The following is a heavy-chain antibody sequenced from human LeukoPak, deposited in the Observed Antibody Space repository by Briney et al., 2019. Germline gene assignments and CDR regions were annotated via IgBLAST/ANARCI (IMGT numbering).Heavy chain of an antibody. D-gene: IGHD3-10*01. J-gene: IGHJ4*02. CDR3: AKGEVRGVIAPTDY. CDR2: ISWNSGSI. Sequence: GGSLRLSCAASGFTFDDYAMHWVRQAPGKGLEWVSGISWNSGSIGYADSVKGRFTISRDNAKNSLYLQMNSLRAEDMDLYYCAKGEVRGVIAPTDYWGQGTLVTVSS. CDR1: GFTFDDYA. V-gene: IGHV3-9*03.